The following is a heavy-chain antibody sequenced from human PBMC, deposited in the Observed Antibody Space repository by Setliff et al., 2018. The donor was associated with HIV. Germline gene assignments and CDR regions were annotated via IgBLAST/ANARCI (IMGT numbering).Heavy chain of an antibody. CDR3: ARGPKLTARREGVFDT. D-gene: IGHD2-21*02. J-gene: IGHJ3*02. CDR1: AFTMSSYY. Sequence: KTSETLSLTCSVSAFTMSSYYWNFFRQPPGGGLEWIGCVYFSGTTNYSPPLKSRVTISIDTSKNQFSLRLNSVTAADTAMYYCARGPKLTARREGVFDTWGRGTMVTVSS. CDR2: VYFSGTT. V-gene: IGHV4-59*01.